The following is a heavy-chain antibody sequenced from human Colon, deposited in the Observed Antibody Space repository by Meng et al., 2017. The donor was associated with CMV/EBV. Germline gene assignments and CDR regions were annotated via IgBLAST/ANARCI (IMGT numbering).Heavy chain of an antibody. J-gene: IGHJ4*02. D-gene: IGHD6-13*01. CDR3: TRTSVASPGVY. V-gene: IGHV3-7*01. Sequence: GGSLRLSCVGSRFTFTTYWMTWVRQAPGKGLEWVANIKPDGSEQYYVDSVKGRFTISRDNAKNSVFLQMNSLRVEDTAVYYCTRTSVASPGVYWGQGTLVTVSS. CDR2: IKPDGSEQ. CDR1: RFTFTTYW.